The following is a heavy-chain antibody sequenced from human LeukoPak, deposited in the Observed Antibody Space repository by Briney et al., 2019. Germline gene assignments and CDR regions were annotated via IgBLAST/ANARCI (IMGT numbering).Heavy chain of an antibody. J-gene: IGHJ4*02. D-gene: IGHD3-22*01. Sequence: SETLSLTCTVSGGSISSSNYFWGWIRQPPGKGLEWIGSVYYRGSTYYNPSLKSRVTISVDTSKNQFSLKLSSVTAAGTAVYYCASLNYYDSSGYSAFDYWGQGTLVTVSS. V-gene: IGHV4-39*07. CDR2: VYYRGST. CDR1: GGSISSSNYF. CDR3: ASLNYYDSSGYSAFDY.